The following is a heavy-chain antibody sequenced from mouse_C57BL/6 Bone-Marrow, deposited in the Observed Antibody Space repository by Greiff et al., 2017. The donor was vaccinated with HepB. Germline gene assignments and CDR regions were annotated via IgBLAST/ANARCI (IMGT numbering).Heavy chain of an antibody. CDR1: GISITTGHYR. CDR2: IYYSGTF. V-gene: IGHV3-5*01. Sequence: LKESGPGLVKPSQTVFLTCTVTGISITTGHYRWSWIRQFPGNKLEWIGYIYYSGTFTYNPSLTSRTTITRDTPKNQFCLEMNSLTAGDTATDYCAQELTGTDAMDYWGQGTSVTVAS. CDR3: AQELTGTDAMDY. J-gene: IGHJ4*01. D-gene: IGHD4-1*01.